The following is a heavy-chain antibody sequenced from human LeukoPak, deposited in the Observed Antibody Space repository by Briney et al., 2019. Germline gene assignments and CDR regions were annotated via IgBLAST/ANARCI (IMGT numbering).Heavy chain of an antibody. J-gene: IGHJ5*02. CDR1: GFTFSSYW. CDR3: APDCSGGSRYDNNWFDP. V-gene: IGHV3-74*01. CDR2: INSDGSST. D-gene: IGHD2-15*01. Sequence: GGSLRLSCAASGFTFSSYWMHWVRQAPGKGLVWVSRINSDGSSTSYADSVKGRFTISRDNAKNTLYLQMNSLRAEDTAVYYCAPDCSGGSRYDNNWFDPWGQGTLVTVSS.